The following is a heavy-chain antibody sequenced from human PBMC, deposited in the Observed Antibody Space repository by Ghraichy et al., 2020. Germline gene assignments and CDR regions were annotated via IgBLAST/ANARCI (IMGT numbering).Heavy chain of an antibody. J-gene: IGHJ4*02. CDR1: GFTFSRYA. CDR3: AKEINCDPDCFDY. V-gene: IGHV3-23*01. CDR2: ISSSASTT. D-gene: IGHD2-21*01. Sequence: GGSLRLSCAASGFTFSRYAMSWVRQAPGKGLEWVAAISSSASTTYYADSVKGRFTISRDNSKNTVYLQMNNLRAEETAIYFCAKEINCDPDCFDYWGQGTLVTVSP.